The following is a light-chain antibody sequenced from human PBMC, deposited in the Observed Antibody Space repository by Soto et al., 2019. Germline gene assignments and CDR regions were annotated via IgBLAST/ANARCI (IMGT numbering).Light chain of an antibody. J-gene: IGLJ1*01. Sequence: QSALTQPASVSGSPGQSITISCTGTSSDIGGYKYVSWYQQHPGKAPKLMIYEVSNRPSGVSHRFSGSKSGNTASLTISGLQAEDEADYYCNSYTGSSTHVFGTGTKLTVL. CDR1: SSDIGGYKY. CDR3: NSYTGSSTHV. CDR2: EVS. V-gene: IGLV2-14*01.